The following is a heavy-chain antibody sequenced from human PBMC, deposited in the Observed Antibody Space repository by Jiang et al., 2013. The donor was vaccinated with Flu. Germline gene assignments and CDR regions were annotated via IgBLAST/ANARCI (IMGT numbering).Heavy chain of an antibody. CDR3: ASLDFWSGYIDY. J-gene: IGHJ4*02. CDR1: GGSISSYY. CDR2: IYYSGST. V-gene: IGHV4-59*01. D-gene: IGHD3-3*01. Sequence: SETLSLTCTVSGGSISSYYWSWIRQPPGKGLEWIGYIYYSGSTNYNPSLKSRVTISVDTSKNQFSLKLSSVTAADTAVYYCASLDFWSGYIDYWGQGTLVTVSS.